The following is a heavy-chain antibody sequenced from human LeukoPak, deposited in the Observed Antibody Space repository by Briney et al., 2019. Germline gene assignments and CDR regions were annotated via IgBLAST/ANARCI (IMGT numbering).Heavy chain of an antibody. J-gene: IGHJ4*02. CDR1: GFTFSGYS. CDR2: ISSSSYI. CDR3: ARDFFPIVDSSWYEIGY. V-gene: IGHV3-21*01. Sequence: GVLRLSCAVSGFTFSGYSMIWVRQAPGKGLEWVSCISSSSYIQYADSVKGRFIISRDNAKNSLYLQMNSLRAEDTAVYYCARDFFPIVDSSWYEIGYWGQGTLVTVSS. D-gene: IGHD6-13*01.